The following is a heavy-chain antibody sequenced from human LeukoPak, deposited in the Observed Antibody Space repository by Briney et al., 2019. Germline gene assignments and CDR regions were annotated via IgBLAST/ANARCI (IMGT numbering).Heavy chain of an antibody. CDR2: IFYSGST. Sequence: ASETLSRTCTVSGDSISNYYWSWIRKSPEKGLEWIGYIFYSGSTRYNPSLKSRVTISVDTSKNQFSLKLRSVTAADTAVYYCARHPGSGSPYFDYWGQGTLVTVSS. D-gene: IGHD3-10*01. V-gene: IGHV4-59*08. J-gene: IGHJ4*02. CDR1: GDSISNYY. CDR3: ARHPGSGSPYFDY.